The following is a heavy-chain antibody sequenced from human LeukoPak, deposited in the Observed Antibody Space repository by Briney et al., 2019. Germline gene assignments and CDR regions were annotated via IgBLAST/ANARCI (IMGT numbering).Heavy chain of an antibody. Sequence: GGSLRLSCATSGFPFSDFSMTWVRQAPGKGLEWISTTNSGGTTTYYAESVKGPFTISRDNFKNALYLQMSSLRVEDTAIYYCAKQSYARSLGEGGPGTLVTVSS. CDR1: GFPFSDFS. CDR2: TNSGGTTT. J-gene: IGHJ4*02. D-gene: IGHD3-10*02. CDR3: AKQSYARSLGE. V-gene: IGHV3-23*01.